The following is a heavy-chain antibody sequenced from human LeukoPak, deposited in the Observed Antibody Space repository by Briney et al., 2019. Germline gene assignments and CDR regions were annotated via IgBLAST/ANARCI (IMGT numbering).Heavy chain of an antibody. Sequence: SETLSLTCTVSGYSISSGYYWGWIRQPPGKGLEWIGSIYHSGSTYYNPSLKSRVTISVDTSKNQFSLKLSSVTAADTAVYYCAREVYSLYYYYYMDVWGKGTTVTISS. CDR3: AREVYSLYYYYYMDV. CDR1: GYSISSGYY. CDR2: IYHSGST. D-gene: IGHD1-14*01. V-gene: IGHV4-38-2*02. J-gene: IGHJ6*03.